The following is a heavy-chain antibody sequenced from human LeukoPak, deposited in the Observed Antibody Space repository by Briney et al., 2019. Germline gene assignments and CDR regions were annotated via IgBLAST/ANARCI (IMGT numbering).Heavy chain of an antibody. D-gene: IGHD3-3*01. J-gene: IGHJ4*02. Sequence: SETLSLTCAVYGGSFSGYYWSWIRQPPGKGLEWIGEINHSGSTNYNPSLKSRVTLSVDTSKNQFSLKLSSVTAADTAVYYCAGRFLEWLLDYWGQGTLVTVSS. CDR2: INHSGST. CDR1: GGSFSGYY. CDR3: AGRFLEWLLDY. V-gene: IGHV4-34*01.